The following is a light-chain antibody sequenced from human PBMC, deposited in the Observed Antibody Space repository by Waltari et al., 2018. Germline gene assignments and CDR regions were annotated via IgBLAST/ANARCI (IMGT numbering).Light chain of an antibody. CDR3: CSYTSSSTPRL. Sequence: QSALTRPASVSGSTGRSITISCNWASSDVWRYHLVSWYQQHPGKAPKLIIYESPERPSRVSDRFSGSKSGYTASLTISGLQADDEADYYCCSYTSSSTPRLFGGGTKLTVL. V-gene: IGLV2-14*02. CDR1: SSDVWRYHL. J-gene: IGLJ3*02. CDR2: ESP.